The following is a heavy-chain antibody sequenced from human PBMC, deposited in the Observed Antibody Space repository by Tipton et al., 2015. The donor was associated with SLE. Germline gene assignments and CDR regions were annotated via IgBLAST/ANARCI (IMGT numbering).Heavy chain of an antibody. CDR2: IYTSGST. Sequence: TLSLTCTVSGGSISSGSYYWSWIRQPAWKGLEWIGRIYTSGSTNYNPSLKSRVTISVDTPKNQFYLKLSSVTAADTAVYYCARVAAAVPGWFDPWGQGTLVTVSS. CDR3: ARVAAAVPGWFDP. V-gene: IGHV4-61*02. D-gene: IGHD6-13*01. CDR1: GGSISSGSYY. J-gene: IGHJ5*02.